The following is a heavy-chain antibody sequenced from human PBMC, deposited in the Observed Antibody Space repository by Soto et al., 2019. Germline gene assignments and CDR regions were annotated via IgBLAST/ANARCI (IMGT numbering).Heavy chain of an antibody. D-gene: IGHD3-16*01. V-gene: IGHV4-31*03. CDR3: ALRLGDPGRLYFDY. J-gene: IGHJ4*02. CDR1: GGSISSGGYY. Sequence: SSETLSLTCTVSGGSISSGGYYCSWIRQHPGKGLEWIGYIYYSGSTYYNPPLKSRVSISVDTSKNQFSLKLSSVTAADTAVYYCALRLGDPGRLYFDYWGQGTLVTVSS. CDR2: IYYSGST.